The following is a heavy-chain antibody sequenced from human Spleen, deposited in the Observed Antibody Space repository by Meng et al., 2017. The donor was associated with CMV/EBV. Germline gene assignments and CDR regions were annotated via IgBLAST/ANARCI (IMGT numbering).Heavy chain of an antibody. J-gene: IGHJ4*02. CDR2: INHSGST. Sequence: LTCAVYGGAFSGYYWSWIRQPPGKGLEWIGEINHSGSTNYNPSLKSRVTISVDTSKNQFSLKLSSVTAADTAVYYCARETSRKGFDYWGQGTLVTVSS. CDR3: ARETSRKGFDY. V-gene: IGHV4-34*01. CDR1: GGAFSGYY. D-gene: IGHD2/OR15-2a*01.